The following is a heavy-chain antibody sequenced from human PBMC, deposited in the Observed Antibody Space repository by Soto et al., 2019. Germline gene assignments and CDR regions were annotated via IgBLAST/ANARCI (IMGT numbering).Heavy chain of an antibody. V-gene: IGHV4-39*01. D-gene: IGHD2-2*02. CDR1: GGSLSSSSYY. CDR2: IYYSGST. J-gene: IGHJ6*02. Sequence: SETLSPPCTVSGGSLSSSSYYWGWIRQPPGKGLEWIGSIYYSGSTYYNPSLKSRVTISVDTSKNQFSLKLSSVTAADTAVYYCASYCSSTSCYMTYYYYGMDVWGQGTTVTVSS. CDR3: ASYCSSTSCYMTYYYYGMDV.